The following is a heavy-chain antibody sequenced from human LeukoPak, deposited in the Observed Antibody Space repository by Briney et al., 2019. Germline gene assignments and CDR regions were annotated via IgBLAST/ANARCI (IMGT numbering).Heavy chain of an antibody. V-gene: IGHV1-18*01. Sequence: GGSLRLSCAASGFTFTSYGISWVRQAPGQGLEWMGWISAYNGNTNYAQKLQGRVTMTTDTSTSTAYMELRSLRSDDTAVYYCARAYSPAGTRGYYFDYWGQGTLVTVSS. CDR2: ISAYNGNT. J-gene: IGHJ4*02. CDR1: GFTFTSYG. CDR3: ARAYSPAGTRGYYFDY. D-gene: IGHD6-19*01.